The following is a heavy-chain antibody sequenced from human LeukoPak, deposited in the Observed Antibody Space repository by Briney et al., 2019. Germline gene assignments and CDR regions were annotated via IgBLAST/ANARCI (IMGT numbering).Heavy chain of an antibody. D-gene: IGHD1-1*01. V-gene: IGHV3-30*02. CDR1: GFTFSRHG. CDR3: ARDGPTTKFDY. J-gene: IGHJ4*02. Sequence: GRSLRLSCAASGFTFSRHGMHWVRQAPGKGLEWVAFIRYDGYSKYYADSVQGRFTISRDSSKNSLSLQMNSLRPDDTAVYYCARDGPTTKFDYWGQGTLVTVSS. CDR2: IRYDGYSK.